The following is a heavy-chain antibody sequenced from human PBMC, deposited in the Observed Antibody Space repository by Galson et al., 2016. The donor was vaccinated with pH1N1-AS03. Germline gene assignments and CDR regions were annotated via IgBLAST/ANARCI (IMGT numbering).Heavy chain of an antibody. J-gene: IGHJ3*02. V-gene: IGHV3-30*18. Sequence: SLRLSCAASGFIFSNHGMHWVRQAPGKGLEWVAVISSHGKIGYYADSVRGRFTVSRDNSNNTLYLQMDSLRAEDRAVYYCAKEGSGSVGKFAFDIWGQGTIVTVSS. CDR3: AKEGSGSVGKFAFDI. CDR2: ISSHGKIG. CDR1: GFIFSNHG. D-gene: IGHD3-10*01.